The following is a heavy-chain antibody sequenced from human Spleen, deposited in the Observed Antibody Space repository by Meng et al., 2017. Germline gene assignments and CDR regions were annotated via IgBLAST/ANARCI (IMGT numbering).Heavy chain of an antibody. CDR1: GYSISSGYY. D-gene: IGHD3-22*01. CDR2: IYHSGST. Sequence: SETLSLTCAVSGYSISSGYYWGWIRQPPGKGLEWIGSIYHSGSTYYNPSLKSRVTISVDTSKNQFSLKLSSVTAADTAVYYCARKGLYYGSSGYYYDPLDYYYGMDVWGQGTTVTVSS. J-gene: IGHJ6*02. CDR3: ARKGLYYGSSGYYYDPLDYYYGMDV. V-gene: IGHV4-38-2*01.